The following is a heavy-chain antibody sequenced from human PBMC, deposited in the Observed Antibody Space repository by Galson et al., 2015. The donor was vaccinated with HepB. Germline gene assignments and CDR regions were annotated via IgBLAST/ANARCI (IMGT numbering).Heavy chain of an antibody. CDR1: GGSISSYY. CDR2: IYYSGST. Sequence: LSLTCTVSGGSISSYYWSWIRQPPGKGLEWIGYIYYSGSTNYNPSLKSRVTISVDTSKNQFSLKLSSVTTADTAVYYCARVSGSPVSYYYGMDVWGQGTTVTVSS. J-gene: IGHJ6*02. D-gene: IGHD1-26*01. CDR3: ARVSGSPVSYYYGMDV. V-gene: IGHV4-59*01.